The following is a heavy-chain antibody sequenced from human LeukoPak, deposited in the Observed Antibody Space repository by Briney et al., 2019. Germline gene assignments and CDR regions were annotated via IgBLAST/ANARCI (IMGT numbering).Heavy chain of an antibody. D-gene: IGHD3-3*01. CDR1: GYSISSGYY. V-gene: IGHV4-38-2*01. Sequence: SETLSLTCAVSGYSISSGYYWGWIRQPPGKGLEWIGSIYHSGSTYYNPSLKSRVTISVDTSKNQFSLKLSSVTAADPAVYYCARVRGTLYYDFWSGDPSYYYMDVWGKGTTVTVSS. CDR2: IYHSGST. CDR3: ARVRGTLYYDFWSGDPSYYYMDV. J-gene: IGHJ6*03.